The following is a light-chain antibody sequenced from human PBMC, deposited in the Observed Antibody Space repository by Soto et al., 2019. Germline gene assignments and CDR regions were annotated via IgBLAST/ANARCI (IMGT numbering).Light chain of an antibody. CDR2: GAS. V-gene: IGKV3D-15*01. CDR3: QQYNNWPRT. J-gene: IGKJ1*01. Sequence: IVLTQSPATLSSSPGETATLSCRASQSVSNNYLAWYQQKPGQAPRLLIYGASNRATGIPDRFSGSGSGTEFTLTISSLQSEDFAVYYCQQYNNWPRTFGQGTKVDI. CDR1: QSVSNN.